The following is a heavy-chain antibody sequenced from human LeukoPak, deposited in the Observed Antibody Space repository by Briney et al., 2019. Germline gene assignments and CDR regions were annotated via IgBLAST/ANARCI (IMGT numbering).Heavy chain of an antibody. V-gene: IGHV3-43*02. D-gene: IGHD1-14*01. J-gene: IGHJ4*02. Sequence: PGGSLRLSCAASRFTFDDYAMHWVRQTPGKGLECVSLISEDGGDTWYADSVRGRFTISRDNSKNSLYLQMNSLRTEDTAFYYCAKDKTRGPGDYWGQGTLVTVSS. CDR2: ISEDGGDT. CDR3: AKDKTRGPGDY. CDR1: RFTFDDYA.